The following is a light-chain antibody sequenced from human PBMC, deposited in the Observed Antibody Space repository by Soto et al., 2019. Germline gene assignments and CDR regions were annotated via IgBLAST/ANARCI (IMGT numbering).Light chain of an antibody. J-gene: IGLJ1*01. CDR1: SRDVGGYNY. V-gene: IGLV2-14*01. CDR3: ISYTSSSTDV. Sequence: QSVLTQPASVSGSPGQSITISCTGTSRDVGGYNYVSWYQQHPGKGPKLMIYDVSNRPSGVSNRFSGSKSGNTASLTISGLQAEDEADYYCISYTSSSTDVFGTGTKLAVL. CDR2: DVS.